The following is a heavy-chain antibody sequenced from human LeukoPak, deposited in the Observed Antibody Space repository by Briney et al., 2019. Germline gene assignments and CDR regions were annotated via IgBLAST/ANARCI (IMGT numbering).Heavy chain of an antibody. D-gene: IGHD4-17*01. CDR3: ASSPEDGDSDFDY. J-gene: IGHJ4*02. CDR2: ISSSSSYI. V-gene: IGHV3-21*01. CDR1: GLTFSSYS. Sequence: SGGSLRLSCAASGLTFSSYSMNWVRQAPGKGLEWVSSISSSSSYIYYADSVKGRFTISRDNAKNSLYLQMNSLRAEDTAVYYCASSPEDGDSDFDYWGQGTLVTVSS.